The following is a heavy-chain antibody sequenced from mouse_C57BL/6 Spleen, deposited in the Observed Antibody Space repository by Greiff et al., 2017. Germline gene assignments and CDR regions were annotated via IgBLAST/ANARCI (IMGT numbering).Heavy chain of an antibody. V-gene: IGHV1-64*01. CDR3: ASSMVTPLYYAMDD. CDR1: GYTFTSYW. CDR2: IHPNSGST. D-gene: IGHD2-2*01. Sequence: QVQLQQPGAELVKPGASVKLSCKASGYTFTSYWMHWVKQRPGQGLEWIGMIHPNSGSTNYNEKFKSKATLTVDKSSSTAYMQLSSLTSEDSADYCCASSMVTPLYYAMDDWGKGTSVTVSS. J-gene: IGHJ4*01.